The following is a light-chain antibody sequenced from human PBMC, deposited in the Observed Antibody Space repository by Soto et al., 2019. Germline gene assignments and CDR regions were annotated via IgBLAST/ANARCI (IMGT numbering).Light chain of an antibody. J-gene: IGKJ4*01. CDR1: QTVSSNF. CDR3: RQYGRSLEFA. CDR2: GAS. Sequence: IVLTQSPCTLSLSPGERATLSCRAIQTVSSNFLAWYQEKPGQGPRLLIYGASTRATAIPDRFSGSGSGTDFTLTISRLDPEDFAVYYCRQYGRSLEFAVGGGTKVDIK. V-gene: IGKV3-20*01.